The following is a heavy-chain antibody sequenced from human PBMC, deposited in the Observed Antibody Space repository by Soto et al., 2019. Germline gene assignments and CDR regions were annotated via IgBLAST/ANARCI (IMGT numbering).Heavy chain of an antibody. J-gene: IGHJ3*02. Sequence: HPGGSLRLSCDVSGFTLSDHAMHWVRQAPGKGLEWVAVTSYDGSNRLYADSVKDRFTISRDNFKNTVYLQMSRLRVEDTAVYYCARVDGSGSYLNVGNDPFDIWGHGTMVTVSS. CDR1: GFTLSDHA. D-gene: IGHD3-10*01. V-gene: IGHV3-30-3*01. CDR2: TSYDGSNR. CDR3: ARVDGSGSYLNVGNDPFDI.